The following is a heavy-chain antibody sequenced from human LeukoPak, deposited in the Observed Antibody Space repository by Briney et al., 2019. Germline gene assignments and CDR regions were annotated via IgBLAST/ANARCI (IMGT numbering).Heavy chain of an antibody. J-gene: IGHJ4*02. CDR2: IYSGGSA. D-gene: IGHD3-3*02. V-gene: IGHV3-53*01. CDR3: AKAAFSRTSYFDY. Sequence: GGSLRLSCAASGFTVSSNYMSWVRQAPGKGLEWVSVIYSGGSAYYADSVKGRFTISRDNSKNTLYLQMDSLRADDTAVYYCAKAAFSRTSYFDYWGQGTLVTASS. CDR1: GFTVSSNY.